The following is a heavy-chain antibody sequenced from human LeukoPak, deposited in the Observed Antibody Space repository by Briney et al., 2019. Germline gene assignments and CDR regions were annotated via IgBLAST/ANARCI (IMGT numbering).Heavy chain of an antibody. CDR3: AKRRAVAGPKGYFDY. CDR1: GFTFSSYA. Sequence: GGSLRLSCAASGFTFSSYAMSWVRQAPGKGLEWVSAISGSGGSTYYADSVKGRFTISRDNSKTTLYLQMNSRRAEDTAVYYCAKRRAVAGPKGYFDYWGQGTLVTVSS. V-gene: IGHV3-23*01. D-gene: IGHD6-19*01. J-gene: IGHJ4*02. CDR2: ISGSGGST.